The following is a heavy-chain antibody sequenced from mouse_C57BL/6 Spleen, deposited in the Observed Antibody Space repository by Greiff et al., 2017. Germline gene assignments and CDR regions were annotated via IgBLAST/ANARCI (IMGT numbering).Heavy chain of an antibody. D-gene: IGHD2-5*01. Sequence: QVHVKQSGAELVRPGASVKLSCKASGYTFTDYYINWVKQRPGQGLEWIARIYPGSGNTYYNEKFKGKATLTAEKSSSTAYMQLSSLTSEDSAVYFCARERAYYSNYDYFDYWGQGTTLTVSS. J-gene: IGHJ2*01. CDR2: IYPGSGNT. CDR3: ARERAYYSNYDYFDY. CDR1: GYTFTDYY. V-gene: IGHV1-76*01.